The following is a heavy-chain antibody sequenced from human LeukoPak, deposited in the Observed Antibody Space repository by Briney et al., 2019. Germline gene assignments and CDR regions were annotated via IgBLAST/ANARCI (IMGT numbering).Heavy chain of an antibody. J-gene: IGHJ6*03. D-gene: IGHD3-16*02. V-gene: IGHV1-18*01. CDR2: VSGDNGQT. Sequence: ASVKVSCKASTYISSDFGISWVRLAPGGGLEWMGWVSGDNGQTNYGHKFYGRVTMTMETSTNTASMELRGLRSDDTAIYYCARVYLYTTGWSAAYYYFMNVWGKGTTVIVSS. CDR1: TYISSDFG. CDR3: ARVYLYTTGWSAAYYYFMNV.